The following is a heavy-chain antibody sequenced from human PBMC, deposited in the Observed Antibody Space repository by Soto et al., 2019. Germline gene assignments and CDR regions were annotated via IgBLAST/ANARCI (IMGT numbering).Heavy chain of an antibody. CDR3: ARAMGMDV. J-gene: IGHJ6*02. CDR2: INHDGGST. Sequence: GGSLRLSCAASGFTFSRYWMNWVRQAPGKGLVWVSRINHDGGSTSYADSVKGRFTISRDNAKNTLYLQMNSLRAEDTAVYYCARAMGMDVWGQGTTVTVSS. V-gene: IGHV3-74*01. CDR1: GFTFSRYW.